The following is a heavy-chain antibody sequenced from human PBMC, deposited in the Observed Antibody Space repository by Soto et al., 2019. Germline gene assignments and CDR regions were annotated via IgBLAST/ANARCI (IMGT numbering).Heavy chain of an antibody. CDR1: GFTFSNAW. J-gene: IGHJ4*02. D-gene: IGHD3-22*01. V-gene: IGHV3-15*01. CDR3: TTLERYYYDSSGYYYPFDY. Sequence: PGGSLRLSCAASGFTFSNAWMSWVRQAPGKGLEWVGRIKSKTDGGTTDYAAPVKGRFTIPRDDSKNTLYLQMNSLKTEDTAVHYCTTLERYYYDSSGYYYPFDYWGQGTLVTVSS. CDR2: IKSKTDGGTT.